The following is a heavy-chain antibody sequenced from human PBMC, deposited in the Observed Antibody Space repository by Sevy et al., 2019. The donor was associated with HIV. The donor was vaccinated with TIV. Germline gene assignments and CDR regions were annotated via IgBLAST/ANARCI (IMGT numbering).Heavy chain of an antibody. V-gene: IGHV3-48*02. CDR3: AREGNRERQTIPLDS. Sequence: GGSQRLSCAASGFRFNYHNMNWVRQAPGKGLEWISYISNSGSTTYLADSVRGRFTISRDNAKNSLFLEMDNLTDEDTAVYYCAREGNRERQTIPLDSWGRGIQVTVSS. CDR1: GFRFNYHN. J-gene: IGHJ4*02. D-gene: IGHD6-25*01. CDR2: ISNSGSTT.